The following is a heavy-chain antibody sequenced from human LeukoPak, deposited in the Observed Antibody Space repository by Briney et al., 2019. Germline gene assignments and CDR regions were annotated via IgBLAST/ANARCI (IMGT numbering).Heavy chain of an antibody. CDR2: ISSNGGST. CDR3: ARAVGDSSGYYSYYFDY. Sequence: GGSLRLSCAASGFTFSSYTMHWVRKAPGKGREYVSAISSNGGSTYYAKSVKGRFTISRDNSKNTLYLQMGSLGAGDMAVYYCARAVGDSSGYYSYYFDYWGQGTLVTV. V-gene: IGHV3-64*01. CDR1: GFTFSSYT. J-gene: IGHJ4*02. D-gene: IGHD3-22*01.